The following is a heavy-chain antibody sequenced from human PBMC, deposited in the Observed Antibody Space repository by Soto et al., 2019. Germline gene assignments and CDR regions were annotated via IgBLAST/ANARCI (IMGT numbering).Heavy chain of an antibody. V-gene: IGHV4-4*07. CDR3: AANWRGAYEGLFDL. D-gene: IGHD1-1*01. CDR1: GGPISGYY. CDR2: IYSAGTT. Sequence: QVQLRESGPGLVKPSETLSLTCNVSGGPISGYYWNWVRQPAGKGLEWIGRIYSAGTTDLNPSLKSRVIMSVDTSSNQFSLKLLSVTAADMAVYYCAANWRGAYEGLFDLWGQGTTVTVSS. J-gene: IGHJ3*01.